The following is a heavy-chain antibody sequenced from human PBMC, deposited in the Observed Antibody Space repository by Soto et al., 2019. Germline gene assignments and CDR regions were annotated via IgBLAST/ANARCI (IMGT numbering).Heavy chain of an antibody. V-gene: IGHV1-18*04. J-gene: IGHJ4*02. Sequence: ASVKVSCKASGYTFTCYGISWVRQAPGQGLEWMGWISAYNGNTNYAQKLQGRVTMTTDTSTSTAYMELRSLRSDDTAVYYCARALEYSSSPHFDYWGQGTLVTVSS. CDR3: ARALEYSSSPHFDY. CDR2: ISAYNGNT. D-gene: IGHD6-6*01. CDR1: GYTFTCYG.